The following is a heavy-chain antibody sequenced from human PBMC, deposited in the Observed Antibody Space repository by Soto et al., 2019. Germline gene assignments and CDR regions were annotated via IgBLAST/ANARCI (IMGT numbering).Heavy chain of an antibody. J-gene: IGHJ4*02. D-gene: IGHD6-6*01. Sequence: PGGSLRLSCAASGFTFSSYWMHWVRQAPGKGLVWVSRINSAGSSTSYADSVKGRFTISRDNAKNTLYLQMNSLRAEDTAVYYCARDPYSSSDHFDYWGQGTLVTVSS. CDR2: INSAGSST. CDR3: ARDPYSSSDHFDY. CDR1: GFTFSSYW. V-gene: IGHV3-74*01.